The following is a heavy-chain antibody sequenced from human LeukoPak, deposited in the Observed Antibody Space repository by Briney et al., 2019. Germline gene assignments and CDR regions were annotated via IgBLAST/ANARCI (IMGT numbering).Heavy chain of an antibody. CDR1: GGSFSGYY. CDR2: INHSGST. D-gene: IGHD3-10*01. CDR3: ARGRGTIYYGSGSYPFDY. J-gene: IGHJ4*02. V-gene: IGHV4-34*01. Sequence: SETLSLTCAVYGGSFSGYYWSWIRQPPGKGLEWIGEINHSGSTNYNPSLKSRVTISVDTSKNQFSLKLSSVTAADTAVYYCARGRGTIYYGSGSYPFDYWGQGTLVTVSS.